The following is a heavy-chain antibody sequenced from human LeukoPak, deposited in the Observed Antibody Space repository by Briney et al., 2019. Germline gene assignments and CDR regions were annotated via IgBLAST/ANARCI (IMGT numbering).Heavy chain of an antibody. CDR3: AKVRSRVVIIRSYFDY. V-gene: IGHV3-21*04. J-gene: IGHJ4*02. D-gene: IGHD3-3*01. Sequence: GGSLRLSCAASGFTFSSYSMNWVRQAPGKGLEWVSSISSSSSYIYYADSVKGRFTISRDNSKNTLYLQMNSLRAEDTAVYYCAKVRSRVVIIRSYFDYWGQGTLVTVSS. CDR1: GFTFSSYS. CDR2: ISSSSSYI.